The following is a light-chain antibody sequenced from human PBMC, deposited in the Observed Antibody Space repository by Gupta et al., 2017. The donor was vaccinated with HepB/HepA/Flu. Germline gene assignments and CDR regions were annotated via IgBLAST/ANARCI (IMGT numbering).Light chain of an antibody. Sequence: IVITPFPDSLTVPLGGRAPLHGKSSQSLLFSSKSTNYLAWYQQKSGHPPKFLIYWASTRESGVPDRFSGSGSGTDFTLTISSLQAEDAAPYFCHQYYSNPWTFGRGTKVEIK. V-gene: IGKV4-1*01. CDR2: WAS. CDR3: HQYYSNPWT. J-gene: IGKJ1*01. CDR1: QSLLFSSKSTNY.